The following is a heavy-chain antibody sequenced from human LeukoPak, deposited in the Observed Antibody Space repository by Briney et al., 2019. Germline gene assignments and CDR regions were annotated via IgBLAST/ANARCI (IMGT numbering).Heavy chain of an antibody. CDR2: IIPIFGTA. CDR1: GGTFSSYA. V-gene: IGHV1-69*05. CDR3: ASPTPRWASSGWPDAFDI. J-gene: IGHJ3*02. D-gene: IGHD6-19*01. Sequence: SVKVSCKASGGTFSSYAISWVRRAPGQGLEWMGGIIPIFGTANYAQKFQGRVTITTDESTSTAYMELSSLRSEDTAVYYCASPTPRWASSGWPDAFDIWGQGTMVTVSS.